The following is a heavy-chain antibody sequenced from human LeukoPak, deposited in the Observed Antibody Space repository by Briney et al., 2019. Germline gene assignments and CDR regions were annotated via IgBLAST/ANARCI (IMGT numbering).Heavy chain of an antibody. V-gene: IGHV1-69*04. CDR1: GGTFSSYA. CDR2: IIPILGIA. CDR3: AAERRNWNYYAFDI. J-gene: IGHJ3*02. D-gene: IGHD1-7*01. Sequence: ASVKVSCKASGGTFSSYAISWVRQAPGQGLEWMGRIIPILGIANYAQKFQGRVTITADKSTSTAYMELSSLRSEDTAVYYCAAERRNWNYYAFDIWGQGTMVTVSS.